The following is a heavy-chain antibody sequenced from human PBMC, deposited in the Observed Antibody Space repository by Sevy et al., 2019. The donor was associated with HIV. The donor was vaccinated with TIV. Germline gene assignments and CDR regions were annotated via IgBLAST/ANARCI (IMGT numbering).Heavy chain of an antibody. CDR3: TTDGGGYNYGYSFDY. J-gene: IGHJ4*02. CDR2: IKSKTDGGTT. V-gene: IGHV3-15*07. Sequence: GGSLRLSCAASGFTFSNAWMNWVRQAPGKGLEWVGRIKSKTDGGTTEYAAPVKGGFTISRDDSKNTLYLQMNSLKTEDTAVYYCTTDGGGYNYGYSFDYWGQGTLVTVSS. CDR1: GFTFSNAW. D-gene: IGHD5-18*01.